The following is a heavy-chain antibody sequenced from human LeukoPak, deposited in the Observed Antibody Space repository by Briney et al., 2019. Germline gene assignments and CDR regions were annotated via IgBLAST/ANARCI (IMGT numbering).Heavy chain of an antibody. CDR2: TYFRSEWHT. Sequence: SQTLSLTCDVSGDSVSNKNGAWNWIRQSPSRGLEWLGRTYFRSEWHTDYAVSVKGRMAITADTSKNQFSLQLASVTPEDTAVYYCASGWALSWGQGSLVTVSS. CDR3: ASGWALS. J-gene: IGHJ5*02. V-gene: IGHV6-1*01. CDR1: GDSVSNKNGA. D-gene: IGHD1-26*01.